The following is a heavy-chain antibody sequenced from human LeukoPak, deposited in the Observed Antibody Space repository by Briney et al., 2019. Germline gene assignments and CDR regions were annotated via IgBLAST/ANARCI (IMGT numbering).Heavy chain of an antibody. J-gene: IGHJ3*02. V-gene: IGHV1-18*01. CDR3: AREGEIPGNAFDI. D-gene: IGHD5-24*01. CDR1: GYTFTSYG. Sequence: GASVKVSCTASGYTFTSYGISRVRQAPGQGLEWMGWISAYNGNTNYAQKLQGRVTITTDTSTSTAYMELRSLRSDDTAVYYCAREGEIPGNAFDIWGQGTMVTVSS. CDR2: ISAYNGNT.